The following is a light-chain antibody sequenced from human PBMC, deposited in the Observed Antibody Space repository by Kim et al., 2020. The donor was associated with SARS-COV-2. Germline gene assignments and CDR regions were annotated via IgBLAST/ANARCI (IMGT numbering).Light chain of an antibody. CDR1: NIGSKS. CDR2: YDS. CDR3: QVWDSSGDHL. J-gene: IGLJ3*02. V-gene: IGLV3-21*04. Sequence: SYELTQPPSVSVAPGKTARITCGGNNIGSKSVHWYQQKPGQAPVLVIYYDSDRPSGIPERFSGSNSGNTATLTISRVEAGDEADYYCQVWDSSGDHLFGG.